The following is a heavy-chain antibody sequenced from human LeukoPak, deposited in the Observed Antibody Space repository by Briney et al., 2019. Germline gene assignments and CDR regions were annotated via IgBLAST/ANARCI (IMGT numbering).Heavy chain of an antibody. J-gene: IGHJ4*02. CDR3: ARDYDSSGFYDY. CDR1: GXTFSIYS. Sequence: PGGSLRLSCAASGXTFSIYSVNWVRQAPGKGLEWVSSISSSSSNIYYADSVKGRFTISRDNAKNSLYLQMNSLRAEDTAVYYCARDYDSSGFYDYWGQGTLVTVSS. CDR2: ISSSSSNI. D-gene: IGHD3-22*01. V-gene: IGHV3-21*01.